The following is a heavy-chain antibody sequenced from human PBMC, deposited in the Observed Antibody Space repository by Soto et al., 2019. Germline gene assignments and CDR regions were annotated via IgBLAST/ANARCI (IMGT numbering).Heavy chain of an antibody. J-gene: IGHJ4*02. CDR1: CGSISVSNVF. CDR2: IDYSGTA. V-gene: IGHV4-39*01. D-gene: IGHD4-4*01. CDR3: ARTTGRHLDF. Sequence: KPSETLSLTCTVSCGSISVSNVFWGWVRQPPGKGLEWIGNIDYSGTAYFNPSLGTRVTFPVDTSKNQFSLTLYSVTAADTAVYYCARTTGRHLDFWGQGILVTVSS.